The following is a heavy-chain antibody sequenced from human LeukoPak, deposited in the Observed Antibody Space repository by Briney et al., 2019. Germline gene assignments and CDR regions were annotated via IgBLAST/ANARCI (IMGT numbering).Heavy chain of an antibody. Sequence: GRSLRLSCAASGFTFSSYGMHWVRQAPGKGLEWVAVISYDGSNKYYADSVKGRFTISRDNSKNTLYLQMNSLRAEDTAVYYCASPPRGTRTQNYFDYWGQGTLVTVSS. CDR3: ASPPRGTRTQNYFDY. D-gene: IGHD2-2*01. CDR1: GFTFSSYG. CDR2: ISYDGSNK. J-gene: IGHJ4*02. V-gene: IGHV3-30*03.